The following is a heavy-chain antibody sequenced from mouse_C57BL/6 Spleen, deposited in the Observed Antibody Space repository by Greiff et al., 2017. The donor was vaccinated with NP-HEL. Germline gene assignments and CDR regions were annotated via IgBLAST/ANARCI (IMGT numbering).Heavy chain of an antibody. CDR3: ARLGRYFDV. CDR2: ISYDGSN. CDR1: GYSITSGYY. Sequence: EVKLMESGPGLVKPSQSLSLTCSVTGYSITSGYYWNWIRQFPGNKLEWMGYISYDGSNNYNPSLKNRISITRDTSKNQFFLKLNSVTTEDTATYDCARLGRYFDVWGTGTTVTVSS. V-gene: IGHV3-6*01. D-gene: IGHD4-1*01. J-gene: IGHJ1*03.